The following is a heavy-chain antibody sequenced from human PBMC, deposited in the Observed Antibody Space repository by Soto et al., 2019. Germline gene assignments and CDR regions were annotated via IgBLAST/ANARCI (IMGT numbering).Heavy chain of an antibody. CDR1: GGSFSGYY. J-gene: IGHJ3*02. V-gene: IGHV4-34*01. Sequence: SETLSLTCAVYGGSFSGYYWSWIRQPPGKGLEWIGEINHGGSTNYNPSLKSRVTISVDTSKNQFSLKLSSVTAADTAVYYCARGLPNRFGVTTRWNAFDIWGQGTMVTVSS. D-gene: IGHD3-10*01. CDR2: INHGGST. CDR3: ARGLPNRFGVTTRWNAFDI.